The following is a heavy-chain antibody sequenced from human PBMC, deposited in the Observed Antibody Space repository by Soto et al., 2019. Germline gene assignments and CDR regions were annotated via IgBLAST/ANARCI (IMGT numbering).Heavy chain of an antibody. CDR3: ARGPPADYDFWGGYYLVGYGMDV. CDR2: MNPNSGNT. D-gene: IGHD3-3*01. Sequence: ASVKVSCKASGYTFTSYDINWVRQATGQGLEWMGWMNPNSGNTGYAQKFQGRVTMTRNTSISTAYMELSSLRSEDTAVYYCARGPPADYDFWGGYYLVGYGMDVGGQGPTVTVSS. CDR1: GYTFTSYD. V-gene: IGHV1-8*01. J-gene: IGHJ6*02.